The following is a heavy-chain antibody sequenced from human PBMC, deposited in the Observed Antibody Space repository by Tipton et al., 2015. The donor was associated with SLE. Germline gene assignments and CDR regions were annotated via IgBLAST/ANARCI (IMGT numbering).Heavy chain of an antibody. V-gene: IGHV4-34*01. CDR3: ARGEDSSGWYEGTF. Sequence: LRLSCAVYGGSFSGYCWSWIRQPPGKGLEWIGEINHSGSTNYNPSLKSRVTISVDTSKNQFSLKLSSVTAADTAVYYCARGEDSSGWYEGTFWGQGTLVTVSS. CDR1: GGSFSGYC. D-gene: IGHD6-19*01. J-gene: IGHJ4*02. CDR2: INHSGST.